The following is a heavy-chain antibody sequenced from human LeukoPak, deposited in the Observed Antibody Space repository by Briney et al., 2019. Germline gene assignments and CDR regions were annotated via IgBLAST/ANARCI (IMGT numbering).Heavy chain of an antibody. CDR1: GGSFSGYS. V-gene: IGHV4-34*09. J-gene: IGHJ3*01. CDR3: ARDVLVTSSPDAFDV. Sequence: PSETLSLTCAVYGGSFSGYSYNWIRQPPGKGLEWIGCISNSGDAYSNPSLKSRLSISVDASKNQFSLRLTSVTAADTAVYFCARDVLVTSSPDAFDVWGQGTMVTVSS. CDR2: ISNSGDA. D-gene: IGHD2-21*02.